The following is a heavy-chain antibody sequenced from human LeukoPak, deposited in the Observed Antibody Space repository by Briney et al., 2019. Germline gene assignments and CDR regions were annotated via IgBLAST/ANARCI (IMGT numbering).Heavy chain of an antibody. Sequence: GGSLRLSCAASGFAFSGYSMNWIRQAPGKGLEWVAYISYSSYTIHYADSVKGRFTISRDNAKNSLYLQMNSLRAEDKAMYYCARDGDGNFDYWGQGTLVTVSS. J-gene: IGHJ4*02. CDR2: ISYSSYTI. V-gene: IGHV3-48*04. CDR1: GFAFSGYS. D-gene: IGHD4-17*01. CDR3: ARDGDGNFDY.